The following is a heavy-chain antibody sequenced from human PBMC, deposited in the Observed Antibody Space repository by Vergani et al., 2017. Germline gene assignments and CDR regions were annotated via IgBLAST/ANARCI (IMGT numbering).Heavy chain of an antibody. CDR2: INPNSGGT. Sequence: QVQLVQSGAEVKKPGASVKVSCKASGYTFTGYYMHWVRQAPGQGLEWMGWINPNSGGTNYAQKFQGRVTMTRDTSISTAYMELSRLRSDDTAVYYCARDGAGLWGGTSLYNWFDPWGQGTLVTVSS. CDR3: ARDGAGLWGGTSLYNWFDP. D-gene: IGHD2-15*01. J-gene: IGHJ5*02. CDR1: GYTFTGYY. V-gene: IGHV1-2*02.